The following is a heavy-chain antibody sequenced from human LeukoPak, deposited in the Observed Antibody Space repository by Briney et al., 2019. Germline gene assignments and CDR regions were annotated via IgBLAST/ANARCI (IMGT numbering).Heavy chain of an antibody. J-gene: IGHJ1*01. CDR1: GFTFSSYW. D-gene: IGHD2-21*01. Sequence: PGGSLRLSCAASGFTFSSYWMSWVRQAPGKGLEWVANIKQDGSEKYYVDSVKGRFTISRDNAKNSLYLQMNSLRAEDTAVYYCARVEYCGGDCYSASRAEYYLHWGQGTLVTVSS. CDR2: IKQDGSEK. V-gene: IGHV3-7*01. CDR3: ARVEYCGGDCYSASRAEYYLH.